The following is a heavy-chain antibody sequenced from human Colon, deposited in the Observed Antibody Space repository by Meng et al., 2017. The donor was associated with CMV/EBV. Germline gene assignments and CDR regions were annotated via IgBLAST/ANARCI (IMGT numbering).Heavy chain of an antibody. Sequence: GLEWVANIKQDGSEKYYVDSVKGRFTISRDNAKNSLYLQMNSLRAEDTAVYYCARDLVSRYYDSSGYYYTPSAFDIWGQGTMVTVSS. V-gene: IGHV3-7*01. D-gene: IGHD3-22*01. J-gene: IGHJ3*02. CDR3: ARDLVSRYYDSSGYYYTPSAFDI. CDR2: IKQDGSEK.